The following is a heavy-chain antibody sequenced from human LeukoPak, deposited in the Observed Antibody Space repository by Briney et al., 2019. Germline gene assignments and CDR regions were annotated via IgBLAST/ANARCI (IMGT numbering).Heavy chain of an antibody. J-gene: IGHJ2*01. D-gene: IGHD3-22*01. CDR2: LWFDGSNT. Sequence: PGRSLRLSCAASGFIFSSYGMHWVRQAPGKGLEWVAVLWFDGSNTYYADSVKGRFTISRDNSKNTLYLQMNSLRAEDTAVYYCAKDPYYYDSSDYLRDVRGYFDLWGRGTLVTVSS. CDR3: AKDPYYYDSSDYLRDVRGYFDL. V-gene: IGHV3-33*06. CDR1: GFIFSSYG.